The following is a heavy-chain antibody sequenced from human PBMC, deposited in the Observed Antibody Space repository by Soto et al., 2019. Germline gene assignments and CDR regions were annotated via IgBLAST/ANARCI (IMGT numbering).Heavy chain of an antibody. Sequence: QVHLQQWGAGLLKPSETLSLTCAADGGSFSGYHWTWIRQFPGKGLVWIGEIIHSGRGNYNPSLRGRVGLCIDPSKTQFALHLPSVPASGPALYHRARRPPRGIGFGDYKGRDIWGRGTLVTVSS. CDR2: IIHSGRG. CDR3: ARRPPRGIGFGDYKGRDI. CDR1: GGSFSGYH. J-gene: IGHJ2*01. D-gene: IGHD4-17*01. V-gene: IGHV4-34*12.